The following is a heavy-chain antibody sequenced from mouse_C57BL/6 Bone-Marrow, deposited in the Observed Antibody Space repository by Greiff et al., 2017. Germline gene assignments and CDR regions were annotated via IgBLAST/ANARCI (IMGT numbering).Heavy chain of an antibody. D-gene: IGHD1-1*01. V-gene: IGHV5-6*01. CDR3: ARLPSTTVVGGDY. CDR1: GFTFSSYG. CDR2: ISSGGSYT. Sequence: EVNVVESGGDLVKPGGSLKLSCAASGFTFSSYGMSWVRQTPDKRLEWVATISSGGSYTYYPDSVKGRFTISRDNAKNTLYLQMSSLKSEDTAMYYCARLPSTTVVGGDYWGQGTTLTVAS. J-gene: IGHJ2*01.